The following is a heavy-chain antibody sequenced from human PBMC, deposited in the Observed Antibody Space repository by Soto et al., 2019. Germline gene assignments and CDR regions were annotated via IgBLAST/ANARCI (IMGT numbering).Heavy chain of an antibody. D-gene: IGHD3-10*01. Sequence: SETLFLTCAVSGGSISSSNWWSWVRQPPGKGLEWIGEIYHSGSTNYNPSLKSRVTISVDKSNNQFSLTLSSVTAADTAVYYCARVSGSYYYGMDVWGQGTTVTVSS. CDR2: IYHSGST. CDR3: ARVSGSYYYGMDV. CDR1: GGSISSSNW. J-gene: IGHJ6*02. V-gene: IGHV4-4*02.